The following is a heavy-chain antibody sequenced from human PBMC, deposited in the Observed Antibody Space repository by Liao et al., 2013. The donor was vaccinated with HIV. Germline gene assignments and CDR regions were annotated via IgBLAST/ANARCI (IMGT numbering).Heavy chain of an antibody. CDR3: ARGVVVAANPPMGRYYYYMDV. CDR1: GGSISSGGYS. J-gene: IGHJ6*03. V-gene: IGHV4-30-2*01. D-gene: IGHD2-15*01. CDR2: INHGGSA. Sequence: QLQLQESGSGLVKPSQTLSLTCAVSGGSISSGGYSWSWIRQPPGKGLEWIGEINHGGSANYNPSLESRVNILVDRSKKQFSLKVTSVSTADTAVYYCARGVVVAANPPMGRYYYYMDVVGRKGPRSPSP.